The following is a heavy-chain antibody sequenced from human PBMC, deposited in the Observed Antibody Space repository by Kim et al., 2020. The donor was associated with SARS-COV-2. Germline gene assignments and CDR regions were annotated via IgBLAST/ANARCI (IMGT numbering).Heavy chain of an antibody. Sequence: SETLSLTCAVSGGSLSGYYWSWIRQPPGKGLEWIGQIDHSGSTHYNPSFKSRVTIAVDTSKIQFSLKVTSVAAADTAIYYCARIRTFCTVGSCFPSNFDHGSQGTPVT. CDR1: GGSLSGYY. V-gene: IGHV4-34*01. J-gene: IGHJ4*02. D-gene: IGHD2-8*02. CDR3: ARIRTFCTVGSCFPSNFDH. CDR2: IDHSGST.